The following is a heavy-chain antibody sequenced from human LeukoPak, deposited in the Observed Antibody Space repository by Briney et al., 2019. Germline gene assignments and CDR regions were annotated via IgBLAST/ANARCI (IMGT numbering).Heavy chain of an antibody. V-gene: IGHV4-4*07. D-gene: IGHD3-9*01. J-gene: IGHJ3*02. CDR2: IYTSGST. CDR3: ARDGYFDWLLSAFDI. Sequence: SETLSLTCTFSGGSISSYYWSWIRQPAGKGLEWIGRIYTSGSTNYNPSLKSRVTMSVDTSKNQFSLKLSSVTAADTAVYYCARDGYFDWLLSAFDIWGQGSMVTVSS. CDR1: GGSISSYY.